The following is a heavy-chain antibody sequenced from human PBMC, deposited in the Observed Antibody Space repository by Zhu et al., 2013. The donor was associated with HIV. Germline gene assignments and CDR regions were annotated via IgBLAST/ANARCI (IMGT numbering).Heavy chain of an antibody. J-gene: IGHJ6*03. Sequence: QVQLVQSGAEVKKPGASVKVSCKASGYTFNTHGINWVRQAPGQGLEWMGWISAYNGNTNYAQKLQGRVTMITDTSTSTAYMELRSLRSDDTALYYCARGPVEPAATAIYYYMDVWGTGTAVTVS. V-gene: IGHV1-18*01. D-gene: IGHD2-2*01. CDR1: GYTFNTHG. CDR3: ARGPVEPAATAIYYYMDV. CDR2: ISAYNGNT.